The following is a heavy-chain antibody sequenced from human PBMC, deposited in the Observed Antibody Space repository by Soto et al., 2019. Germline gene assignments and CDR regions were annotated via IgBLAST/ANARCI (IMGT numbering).Heavy chain of an antibody. V-gene: IGHV3-15*01. CDR1: GFNFGDTW. D-gene: IGHD3-10*01. CDR2: IKSKVEGATT. CDR3: PARYSYGSGRKKRLLDS. J-gene: IGHJ4*02. Sequence: EVQLVASGGGLVKPGGSLRLYCAASGFNFGDTWMNWVRQIPGKGLEWVGRIKSKVEGATTDYGAPVKGRFSISRDDSKSTLYLQMNSLKSEDTGVYYCPARYSYGSGRKKRLLDSWGQGILVTVSS.